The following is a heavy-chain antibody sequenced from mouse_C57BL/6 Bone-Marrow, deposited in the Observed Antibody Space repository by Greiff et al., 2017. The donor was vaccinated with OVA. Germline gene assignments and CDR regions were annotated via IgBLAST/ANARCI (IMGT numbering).Heavy chain of an antibody. J-gene: IGHJ2*01. CDR1: GYTFTSYW. D-gene: IGHD1-1*01. Sequence: QVQLQQPVAELVRPGASVKLSCKASGYTFTSYWMHWVKQRPGRGLEWIGRIDPNSGGTKYNAKFKSKATLTVDKPSSTAYMQLSSLTSEDSAVEYCARMGRYDYYEEGHYLDYWGQGTTLTVSA. CDR3: ARMGRYDYYEEGHYLDY. CDR2: IDPNSGGT. V-gene: IGHV1-72*01.